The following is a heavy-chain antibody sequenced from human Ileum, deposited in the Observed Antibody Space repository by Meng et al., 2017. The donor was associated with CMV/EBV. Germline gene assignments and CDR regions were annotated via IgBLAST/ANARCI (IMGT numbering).Heavy chain of an antibody. CDR3: GRAGARGVPVDM. CDR2: LRTSGTT. V-gene: IGHV4-4*07. D-gene: IGHD3-10*01. Sequence: QMQLQESGPGLVKPSETLSLTCIVSGDSISGSHWTWIRKPAGQGLEWIGRLRTSGTTDHNPSLKSRVTLSIDTSKNQFSLKLNSVTAADTAVYYCGRAGARGVPVDMWGQGTLVTVSS. CDR1: GDSISGSH. J-gene: IGHJ4*02.